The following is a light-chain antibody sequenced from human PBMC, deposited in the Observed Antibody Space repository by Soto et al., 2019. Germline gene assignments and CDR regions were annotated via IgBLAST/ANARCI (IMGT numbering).Light chain of an antibody. CDR3: QQYDNSPIT. Sequence: EIVLTQSPATLSVSPGERATLSCRASQSVGSNLAWYQQKPGQAPRLLIYGASSRATGIPDRFSGSGSGTDFTLTISGLDPEDFAVYYCQQYDNSPITFGQGTRLEI. CDR2: GAS. J-gene: IGKJ5*01. CDR1: QSVGSN. V-gene: IGKV3-20*01.